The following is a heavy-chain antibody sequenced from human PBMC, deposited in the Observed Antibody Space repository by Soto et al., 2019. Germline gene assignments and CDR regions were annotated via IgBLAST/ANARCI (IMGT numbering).Heavy chain of an antibody. CDR3: ARRGSSGSWFDP. V-gene: IGHV4-61*08. Sequence: SETLSLTCAVSGGSISSGGYSWSWIRQPPGKGLEWIGYIYYSGSTNYNPSLKSRVTISVDTSKNQFSLKLSSVTAADTAVYYCARRGSSGSWFDPWGQGTLVTVSS. CDR1: GGSISSGGYS. CDR2: IYYSGST. J-gene: IGHJ5*02. D-gene: IGHD6-19*01.